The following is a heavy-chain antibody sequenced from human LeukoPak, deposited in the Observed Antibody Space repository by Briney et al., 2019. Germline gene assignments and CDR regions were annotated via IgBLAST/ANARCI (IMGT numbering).Heavy chain of an antibody. CDR3: AKGGYDSSGYPPDV. J-gene: IGHJ6*04. V-gene: IGHV3-9*03. CDR1: GFTFDDYA. D-gene: IGHD3-22*01. CDR2: ISWNSGSI. Sequence: GRSLRLSCAASGFTFDDYAMHWVRQAPGKGLEWVSGISWNSGSIGYADSVKGRFTISRDNAKNSLYLQMNSLRAEDMALYYCAKGGYDSSGYPPDVWGKGTTVTVSS.